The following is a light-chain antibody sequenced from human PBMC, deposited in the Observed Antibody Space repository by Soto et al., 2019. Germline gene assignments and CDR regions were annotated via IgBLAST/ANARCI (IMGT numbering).Light chain of an antibody. J-gene: IGKJ1*01. V-gene: IGKV1-5*01. Sequence: DIQMTQSPSTLSASVGDRVTITCRASQSVNSWLAWYQRKPGKAPEFLIYDASTPGSGVPSRFRGSGYGTEFTLTISSLQPVDFATYYCQQYSRYAWTFGQATKV. CDR1: QSVNSW. CDR2: DAS. CDR3: QQYSRYAWT.